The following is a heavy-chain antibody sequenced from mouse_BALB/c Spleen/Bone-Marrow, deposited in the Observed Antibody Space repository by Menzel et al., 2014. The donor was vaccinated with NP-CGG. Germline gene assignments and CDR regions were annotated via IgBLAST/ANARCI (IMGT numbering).Heavy chain of an antibody. V-gene: IGHV3-2*02. J-gene: IGHJ4*01. CDR2: ISYSGST. CDR3: ASPGGAMDY. CDR1: GYSITSDYA. Sequence: QSGPGLVKPSQSLSLTCTVTGYSITSDYAWSWIRQFPGNKLEWMGYISYSGSTSYNPSLKSRISITRDTSKNQFFLQLNSVTTEDTATYYCASPGGAMDYWGQGTSVTVSS.